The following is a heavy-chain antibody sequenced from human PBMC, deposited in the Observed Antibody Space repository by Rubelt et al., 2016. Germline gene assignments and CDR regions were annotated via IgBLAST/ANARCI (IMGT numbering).Heavy chain of an antibody. CDR1: GGSFSGYS. D-gene: IGHD3-3*01. Sequence: QVQLQQWGEGLLKPSETLSLTCVVSGGSFSGYSWSWVRQPPEKGLEWIGGVNHAAVTVYSPSLKSRVTISVDTSNDQFSLRLSSVTAADTAVYYCVSPGKEEWFSFDYWGQGTLVTVSS. CDR3: VSPGKEEWFSFDY. V-gene: IGHV4-34*02. J-gene: IGHJ4*02. CDR2: VNHAAVT.